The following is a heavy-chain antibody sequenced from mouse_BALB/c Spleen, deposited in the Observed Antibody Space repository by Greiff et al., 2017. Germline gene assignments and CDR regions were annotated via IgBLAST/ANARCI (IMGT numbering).Heavy chain of an antibody. D-gene: IGHD5-5*01. Sequence: VQLQQSGAELAKPGASVKMSCKASGYTFTSYWMHWVKQRPGQGLEWIGYINPSTGYTEYNQKFKDKATLTADKSSSTDYMQLSSLTSEDSAVYYCARWDTTYYFDYWGQGTTLTVSS. CDR1: GYTFTSYW. CDR2: INPSTGYT. CDR3: ARWDTTYYFDY. V-gene: IGHV1-7*01. J-gene: IGHJ2*01.